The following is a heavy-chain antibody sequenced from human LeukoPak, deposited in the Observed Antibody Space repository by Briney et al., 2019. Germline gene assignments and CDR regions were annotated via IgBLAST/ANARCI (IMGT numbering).Heavy chain of an antibody. CDR3: ARGGGQRRSWMDL. Sequence: SETLSLTCAVHSGALGGFYWKGVRHTPGEGGEGGGEIHPRDGSHYNASLRSRVSISLDTSTNQFSLQLTSMTAADTAVYFCARGGGQRRSWMDLWGQGTLVAVSS. CDR1: SGALGGFY. D-gene: IGHD3-10*01. CDR2: IHPRDGS. V-gene: IGHV4-34*01. J-gene: IGHJ5*02.